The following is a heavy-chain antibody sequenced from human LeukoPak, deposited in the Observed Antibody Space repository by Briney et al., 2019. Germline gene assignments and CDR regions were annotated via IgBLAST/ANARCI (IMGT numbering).Heavy chain of an antibody. CDR3: ARGGSSWYRTNDFDY. J-gene: IGHJ4*02. V-gene: IGHV7-4-1*02. Sequence: PEASVKVSCKASGYTFTSYAMNWVRQAPGQGLEWMGWFNTNTGNPTYAQGFTGRFVFSLDTSVSTAYLQISSLKAEDTAVYYCARGGSSWYRTNDFDYWGQGTLVTVSS. D-gene: IGHD6-13*01. CDR2: FNTNTGNP. CDR1: GYTFTSYA.